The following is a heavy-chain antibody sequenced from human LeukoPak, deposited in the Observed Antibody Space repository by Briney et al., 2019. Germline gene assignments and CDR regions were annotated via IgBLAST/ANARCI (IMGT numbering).Heavy chain of an antibody. CDR3: ARDGHGELDY. CDR2: INKDGSVT. J-gene: IGHJ4*02. CDR1: GFTFSSSW. D-gene: IGHD4-17*01. Sequence: GGSLRLSCAASGFTFSSSWIHWVRQAPGKGLVWVSRINKDGSVTDYAESVKGRFTISRDNAKNTLYLQMNSLRVEDTGVYHCARDGHGELDYWGQGTLVTVSS. V-gene: IGHV3-74*01.